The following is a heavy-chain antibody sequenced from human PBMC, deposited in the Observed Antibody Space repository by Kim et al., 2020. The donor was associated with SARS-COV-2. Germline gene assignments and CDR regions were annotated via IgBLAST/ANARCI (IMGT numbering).Heavy chain of an antibody. CDR2: ITAGGAS. J-gene: IGHJ5*02. D-gene: IGHD6-13*01. CDR1: GFNFGNYS. CDR3: ARDIAPPGSRWFDP. Sequence: GGSLRLSCAASGFNFGNYSVNWVRQAPGKGLEWVSAITAGGASYFADSVRGRFTLSRDAFENKVYLQMNSLRVEDTGTYHCARDIAPPGSRWFDPWGQGNLVTGSS. V-gene: IGHV3-23*01.